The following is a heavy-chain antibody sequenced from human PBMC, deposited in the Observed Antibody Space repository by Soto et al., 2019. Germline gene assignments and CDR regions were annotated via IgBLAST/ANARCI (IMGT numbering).Heavy chain of an antibody. CDR3: ARSVAVPGAHIDY. Sequence: PSETLSLTCSVSGGSISGSYWSWIRWSPGKGLEWLGYVYYTGSTNYSPSLRSRVSISVDTSKNEFSLRLSSVTAADTAVYFCARSVAVPGAHIDYWGQGTQVTVSS. D-gene: IGHD6-19*01. V-gene: IGHV4-59*01. CDR2: VYYTGST. J-gene: IGHJ4*02. CDR1: GGSISGSY.